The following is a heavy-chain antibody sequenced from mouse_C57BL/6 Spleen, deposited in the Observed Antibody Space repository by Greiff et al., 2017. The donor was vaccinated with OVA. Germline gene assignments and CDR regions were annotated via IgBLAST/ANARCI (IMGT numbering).Heavy chain of an antibody. CDR3: ARHAHSYFDY. V-gene: IGHV1-26*01. D-gene: IGHD1-3*01. CDR2: INPNNGGT. J-gene: IGHJ2*01. Sequence: EVQLQQSGPELVKPGASVKISCKASGYTFTDYYMNWVKQSHGKSLEWMGDINPNNGGTSYNQKFKGKATLTVDKSSSTAYMELRSLPSDYSAVSYCARHAHSYFDYWGPGTTLPVSS. CDR1: GYTFTDYY.